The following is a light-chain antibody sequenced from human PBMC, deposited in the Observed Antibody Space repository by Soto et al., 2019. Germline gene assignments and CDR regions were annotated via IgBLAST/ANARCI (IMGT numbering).Light chain of an antibody. V-gene: IGKV3-20*01. CDR2: GTS. Sequence: EIVLTQSPGTLSLSPGERASLSCRASQSMSTSFIAWYQQKPGQSPRVLVYGTSRRATGIPERFSGTGSGTDFTLTISSLEPEDFAVYYCQQYGDSPRTFGKGTKVDI. J-gene: IGKJ1*01. CDR1: QSMSTSF. CDR3: QQYGDSPRT.